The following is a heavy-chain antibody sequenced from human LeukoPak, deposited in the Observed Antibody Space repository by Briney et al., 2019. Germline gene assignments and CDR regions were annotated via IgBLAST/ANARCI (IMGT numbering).Heavy chain of an antibody. V-gene: IGHV4-59*01. Sequence: PSETLSLTCTVSGGSISTSYWSWIRQPPGKGLEWFGSIYDSGRSNYKPSLESRVTTSVDTSKNQFSLKLSSVTAADTAVYYCARRVYGMDVWGQGTTVTVSS. CDR1: GGSISTSY. CDR2: IYDSGRS. CDR3: ARRVYGMDV. J-gene: IGHJ6*02.